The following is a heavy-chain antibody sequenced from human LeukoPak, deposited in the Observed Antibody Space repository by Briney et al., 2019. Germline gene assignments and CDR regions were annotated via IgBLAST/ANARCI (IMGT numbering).Heavy chain of an antibody. Sequence: GGSLRLSWAASGFTLSSYWMHWVRQAPGKGLVWVSRINSDGSSTTYADSVKGRFTISRDNAKNTLYLQMSSLRAEDTAVYYCARGAWGSQDYWGQGTLVTVSS. J-gene: IGHJ4*02. V-gene: IGHV3-74*01. CDR3: ARGAWGSQDY. CDR1: GFTLSSYW. CDR2: INSDGSST. D-gene: IGHD7-27*01.